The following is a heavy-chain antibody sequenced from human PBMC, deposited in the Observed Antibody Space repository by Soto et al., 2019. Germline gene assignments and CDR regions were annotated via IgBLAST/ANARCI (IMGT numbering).Heavy chain of an antibody. CDR3: ARERSAAGTGWFDP. V-gene: IGHV1-8*01. J-gene: IGHJ5*02. CDR2: MNPNSGNT. CDR1: GYTFTSYD. Sequence: QVQLVQSGAEVKKPGASVKVSCKASGYTFTSYDINWVRQATGQGIEWMGWMNPNSGNTGYAQTFQGRGTMTRNTSISTAYMELSSLRSEDTAVYYCARERSAAGTGWFDPWGQGTLVTVSS. D-gene: IGHD6-13*01.